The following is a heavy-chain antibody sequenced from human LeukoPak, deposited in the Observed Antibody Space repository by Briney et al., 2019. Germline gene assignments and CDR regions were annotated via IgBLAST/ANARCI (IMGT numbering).Heavy chain of an antibody. Sequence: SETLSLTCTVPGGSISSYYWSWIRQPPGKGLEWIGYIYYSGSTNYNPSLKSRVTISVDTSKNQFSLKLSSVTAADTAVYYCARDLFHPTMVRGVTFYYYYMDVWGKGTTVTVSS. J-gene: IGHJ6*03. D-gene: IGHD3-10*01. CDR2: IYYSGST. CDR1: GGSISSYY. V-gene: IGHV4-59*01. CDR3: ARDLFHPTMVRGVTFYYYYMDV.